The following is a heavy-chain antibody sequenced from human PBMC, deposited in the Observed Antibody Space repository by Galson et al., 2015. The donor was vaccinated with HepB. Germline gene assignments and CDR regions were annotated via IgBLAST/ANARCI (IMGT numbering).Heavy chain of an antibody. CDR3: AKDTGDNDAFDI. V-gene: IGHV3-9*01. CDR1: GFKFQDYG. Sequence: SLRLSCAASGFKFQDYGMHWVRQAPGKGLEWVSGIDWSSGRIGYADSVKGRFTISRDNTRNSLYLHMNSLRPEDSALYYCAKDTGDNDAFDIWGQGTMVTVSS. J-gene: IGHJ3*02. CDR2: IDWSSGRI. D-gene: IGHD1-14*01.